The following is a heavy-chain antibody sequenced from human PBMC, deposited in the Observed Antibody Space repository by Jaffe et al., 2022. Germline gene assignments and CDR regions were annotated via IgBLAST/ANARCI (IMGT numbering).Heavy chain of an antibody. CDR1: GYTFTSYD. Sequence: QVQLVQSGAEVKKPGASVKVSCKASGYTFTSYDINWVRQATGQGLEWMGWMNPNSGNTGYAQKFQGRVTMTRNTSISTAYMELSSLRSEDTAVYYCARATGYSSGWYIFSRAYFDYWGQGTLVTVSS. CDR2: MNPNSGNT. D-gene: IGHD6-19*01. V-gene: IGHV1-8*01. CDR3: ARATGYSSGWYIFSRAYFDY. J-gene: IGHJ4*02.